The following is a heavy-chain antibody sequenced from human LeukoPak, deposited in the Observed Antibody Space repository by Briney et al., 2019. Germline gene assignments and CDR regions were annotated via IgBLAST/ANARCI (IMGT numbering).Heavy chain of an antibody. CDR1: GYTFTSYD. CDR2: MNPNSGNT. D-gene: IGHD6-19*01. CDR3: ARSLRVAVAGTDY. V-gene: IGHV1-8*01. J-gene: IGHJ4*02. Sequence: ASVKVSCKASGYTFTSYDINWARQATGQGLEWMGWMNPNSGNTGYAQKFQGRVTMTRNASISTAYMELSSLRSEDTAVYYCARSLRVAVAGTDYWGQGTLVTVSS.